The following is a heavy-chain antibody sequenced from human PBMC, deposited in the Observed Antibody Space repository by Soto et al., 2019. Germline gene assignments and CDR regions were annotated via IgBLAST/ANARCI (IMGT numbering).Heavy chain of an antibody. Sequence: SQTLSLTCAISGDSVSNNSAAWSWIRQSPSRGLEWLGRTYYRSKWYHDYAESAKSRITINPDTSKNQVSLQLNSVTPEDTAVYYCAKDAHSGSYPAEFDYWGQGTLVTVSS. CDR2: TYYRSKWYH. V-gene: IGHV6-1*01. CDR1: GDSVSNNSAA. D-gene: IGHD1-26*01. CDR3: AKDAHSGSYPAEFDY. J-gene: IGHJ4*02.